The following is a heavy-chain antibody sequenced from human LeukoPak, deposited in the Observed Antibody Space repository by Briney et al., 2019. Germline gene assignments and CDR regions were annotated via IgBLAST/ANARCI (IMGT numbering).Heavy chain of an antibody. J-gene: IGHJ5*02. CDR3: ARDSDSSGPNWFDP. CDR2: ISYDGSNK. V-gene: IGHV3-30-3*01. CDR1: GFTFSSYA. Sequence: GGSLRLSCAASGFTFSSYAMHWVRQAPGKGLEWVAVISYDGSNKYYADSVKGRFTISRGNSKNTLYLQMNSLRAEDTAVYYCARDSDSSGPNWFDPWGQGTLVTVSS. D-gene: IGHD3-22*01.